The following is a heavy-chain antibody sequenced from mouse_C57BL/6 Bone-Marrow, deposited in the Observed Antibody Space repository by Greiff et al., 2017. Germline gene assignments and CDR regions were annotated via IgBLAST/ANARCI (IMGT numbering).Heavy chain of an antibody. J-gene: IGHJ1*03. CDR2: IYPGSGST. V-gene: IGHV1-55*01. CDR3: ARWDDYYWYFDV. D-gene: IGHD2-4*01. CDR1: GYTFTSYW. Sequence: QVQLQQPGAELVKPGASVKMSCKASGYTFTSYWITWVKQRPGQGLEWIGDIYPGSGSTNYNEKFKSKATLTVDTSSSTAYMQLSSLTSEDSAVYCGARWDDYYWYFDVWGTGTTVTVSS.